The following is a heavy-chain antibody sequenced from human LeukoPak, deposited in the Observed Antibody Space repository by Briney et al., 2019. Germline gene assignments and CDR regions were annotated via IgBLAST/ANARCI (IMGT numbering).Heavy chain of an antibody. CDR3: ARVSAGGGSEWVDN. CDR2: ISYSGRA. D-gene: IGHD1-26*01. J-gene: IGHJ5*02. CDR1: GDSITVYY. Sequence: SETLSLTCTVSGDSITVYYWSWIRQPPGKGLEWIGYISYSGRATYNPSVKSRVTISLATSRTQFSLSLTSVTAADTAVYYCARVSAGGGSEWVDNWGQGTLVTVSS. V-gene: IGHV4-59*01.